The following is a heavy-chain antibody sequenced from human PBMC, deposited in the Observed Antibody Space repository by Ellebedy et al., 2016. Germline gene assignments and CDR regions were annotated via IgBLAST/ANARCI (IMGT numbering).Heavy chain of an antibody. CDR1: GFMFSSYW. CDR3: ATDLHPFTRGWGY. J-gene: IGHJ4*02. Sequence: GESLKISCAASGFMFSSYWMSWVRQAPGKGLEWVANIKQDGSEKYYVGSVKGRFTISRDNAKNSLYLQMNSLRAEDTAVYYCATDLHPFTRGWGYWGQGTLVTVSS. CDR2: IKQDGSEK. V-gene: IGHV3-7*03. D-gene: IGHD3-10*01.